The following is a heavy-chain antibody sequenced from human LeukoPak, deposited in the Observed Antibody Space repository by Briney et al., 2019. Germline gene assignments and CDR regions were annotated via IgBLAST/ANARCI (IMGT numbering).Heavy chain of an antibody. D-gene: IGHD3-3*01. V-gene: IGHV3-23*01. CDR2: ISPGDYTA. J-gene: IGHJ5*02. CDR3: AKEHDLSHEEGNWFDP. CDR1: GITFSSSS. Sequence: GGSLRLSCLAFGITFSSSSMSWVRQAPGKGLEWVSAISPGDYTAYYADSVKGRFTVSRDNSKNTLYLQMNSLRAEDTAVYYCAKEHDLSHEEGNWFDPWGQGTLVTVSS.